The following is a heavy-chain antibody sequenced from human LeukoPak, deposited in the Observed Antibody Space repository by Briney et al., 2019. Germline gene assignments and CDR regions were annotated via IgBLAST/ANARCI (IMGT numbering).Heavy chain of an antibody. CDR1: GFTFSSYW. Sequence: GGSLRLSCAASGFTFSSYWMSWVRQAPGKGLEWVSRINDDGRTTNYADSVKGRFTISRDNAKNSLYLQMNSLRAEDTAVYYCAELGITMIGGVWGKGTTVTISS. CDR2: INDDGRTT. J-gene: IGHJ6*04. CDR3: AELGITMIGGV. D-gene: IGHD3-10*02. V-gene: IGHV3-74*01.